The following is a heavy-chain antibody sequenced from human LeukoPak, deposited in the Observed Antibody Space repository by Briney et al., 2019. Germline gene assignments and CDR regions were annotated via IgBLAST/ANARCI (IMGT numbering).Heavy chain of an antibody. CDR2: INPNSGDT. Sequence: ASVKVSCKTSGYTFTGFYLHWVRQAPGQGLEWMGWINPNSGDTKYSRKFQGRVTMTGDSSISTGYMELSSLRSDDTAVYFCVRVSPYHFGLDSWGQGALVTVSS. V-gene: IGHV1-2*02. J-gene: IGHJ4*02. CDR3: VRVSPYHFGLDS. CDR1: GYTFTGFY. D-gene: IGHD3-3*01.